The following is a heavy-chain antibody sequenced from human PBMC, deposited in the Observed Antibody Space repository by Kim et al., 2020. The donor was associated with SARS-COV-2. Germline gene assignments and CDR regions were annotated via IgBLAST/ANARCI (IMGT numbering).Heavy chain of an antibody. J-gene: IGHJ6*03. CDR3: VKDGDDSSAYDHYHFYYMDV. CDR1: GFSAFA. Sequence: GGSLRLSCAAPGFSAFAMHWVRQAPGKGLEWVALISYDGSKEFYADSVRGRFTISRDNSKNRLSLHMDTLGPEDTAAYYCVKDGDDSSAYDHYHFYYMDV. D-gene: IGHD3-16*01. CDR2: ISYDGSKE. V-gene: IGHV3-30*18.